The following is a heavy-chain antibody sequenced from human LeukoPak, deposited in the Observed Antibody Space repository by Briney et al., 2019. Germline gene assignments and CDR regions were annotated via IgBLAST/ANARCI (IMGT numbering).Heavy chain of an antibody. Sequence: GGSLRLSCAASGFTCSSYAMSWVRQAPGKGLEWVSAISGSGGSTYYADSVKGRFTISRDNSKNTLYLQMNSLRAEDTAVYYCAKSVGSGWSHAEYFQHWGQGTLVTVSS. CDR2: ISGSGGST. CDR1: GFTCSSYA. CDR3: AKSVGSGWSHAEYFQH. V-gene: IGHV3-23*01. D-gene: IGHD6-19*01. J-gene: IGHJ1*01.